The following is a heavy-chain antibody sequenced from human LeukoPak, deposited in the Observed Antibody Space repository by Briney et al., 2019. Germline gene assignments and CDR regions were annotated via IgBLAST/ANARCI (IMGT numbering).Heavy chain of an antibody. J-gene: IGHJ3*02. Sequence: PGRSLRLSCAASGFTFSNYGMHWVRQAPGKGLEWVAVISYDGSNQYYADSVKGRFTISRDNSKNTLYLQMNSLRAEDTAVYYCARDKQWLVHPGEAFDIWGQGTMVTVSS. CDR1: GFTFSNYG. V-gene: IGHV3-30*03. CDR3: ARDKQWLVHPGEAFDI. CDR2: ISYDGSNQ. D-gene: IGHD6-19*01.